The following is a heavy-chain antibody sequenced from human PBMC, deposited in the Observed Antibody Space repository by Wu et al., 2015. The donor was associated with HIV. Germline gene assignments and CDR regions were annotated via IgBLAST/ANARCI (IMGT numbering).Heavy chain of an antibody. J-gene: IGHJ1*01. Sequence: QVQLVQSGAEVRKPGSSVKVSCKASGGTFSRSGFSWARQVPGQGFEWMGRIIPIHGAANYAQKFEGRVTITADESTSTAYMDLSSLTSEDTAVYYCAREGEEKKSDRSGYYAYLQIWGQGSQVTVSS. CDR2: IIPIHGAA. V-gene: IGHV1-69*11. CDR1: GGTFSRSG. CDR3: AREGEEKKSDRSGYYAYLQI. D-gene: IGHD3-22*01.